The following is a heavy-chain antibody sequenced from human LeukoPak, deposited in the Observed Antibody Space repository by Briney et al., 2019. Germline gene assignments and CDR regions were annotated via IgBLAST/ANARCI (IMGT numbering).Heavy chain of an antibody. Sequence: PSETLSLTCAAYGGSFSGYYWSWIRQPPGKGLEWIGEVNHSGSTNYNPSLKSRVAISVDPSKNQFSLKLSSVTAADTAMYYCARGFTYGVFYESSGYPAPLDYWGQGTLVTVSS. CDR3: ARGFTYGVFYESSGYPAPLDY. CDR1: GGSFSGYY. CDR2: VNHSGST. V-gene: IGHV4-34*01. J-gene: IGHJ4*02. D-gene: IGHD3-22*01.